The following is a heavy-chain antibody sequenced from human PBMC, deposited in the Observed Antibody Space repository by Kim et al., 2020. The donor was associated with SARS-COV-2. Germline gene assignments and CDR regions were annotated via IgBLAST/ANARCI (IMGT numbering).Heavy chain of an antibody. D-gene: IGHD3-10*01. CDR2: INPNSGGT. Sequence: ASVKVSCKASGYTFTGYYMHWVRQAPGQGLEWMGWINPNSGGTNYAQKFQGWVTMTRDTSISTAYMELSRLRSDDTAVYYCARDIRRYAMRDSITMVRGYYYYYGMDVWGQGTTVTVSS. CDR3: ARDIRRYAMRDSITMVRGYYYYYGMDV. V-gene: IGHV1-2*04. CDR1: GYTFTGYY. J-gene: IGHJ6*02.